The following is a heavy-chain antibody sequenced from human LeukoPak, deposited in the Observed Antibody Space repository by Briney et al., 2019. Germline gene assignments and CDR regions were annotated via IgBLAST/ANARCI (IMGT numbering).Heavy chain of an antibody. D-gene: IGHD1-14*01. V-gene: IGHV4-34*01. J-gene: IGHJ4*02. CDR2: INHSGST. CDR1: GGSFSTYY. Sequence: SETLSLTCAVYGGSFSTYYWSWIRQPPGKGLEWIGEINHSGSTNYSPSLKSRVTISVDTSKNQFSLKLSSVTAADTAVYYCARLRGPYSRKHYYFDYWGQGTLVTVSS. CDR3: ARLRGPYSRKHYYFDY.